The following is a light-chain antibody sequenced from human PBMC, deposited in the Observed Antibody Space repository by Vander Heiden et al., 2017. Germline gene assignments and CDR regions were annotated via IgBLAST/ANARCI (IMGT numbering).Light chain of an antibody. CDR1: QGISSY. Sequence: DIQLTQSPSFLSASVGDRVTITCRASQGISSYLAWYQQKPGKAPKLLIYAASTWQSGGPSRLRGSGSGTEFTLTIISRQPDDFATYDCQQRNSYPFNFAGGTKVKIK. CDR2: AAS. V-gene: IGKV1-9*01. CDR3: QQRNSYPFN. J-gene: IGKJ4*01.